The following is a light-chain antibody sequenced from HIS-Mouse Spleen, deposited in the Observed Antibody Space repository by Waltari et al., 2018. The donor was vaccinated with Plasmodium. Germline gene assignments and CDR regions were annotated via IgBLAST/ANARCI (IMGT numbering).Light chain of an antibody. CDR2: RAS. V-gene: IGKV1-5*03. Sequence: DIQMTQSPSTLSASVGDRVTITFRASQSISSWLAWYQQKPGKAPKLLIYRASSLESGVPTRFSGSGSGTEFTLTISSLQPDDFATYDCQQYNSYSYTFGQGTKLEIK. J-gene: IGKJ2*01. CDR1: QSISSW. CDR3: QQYNSYSYT.